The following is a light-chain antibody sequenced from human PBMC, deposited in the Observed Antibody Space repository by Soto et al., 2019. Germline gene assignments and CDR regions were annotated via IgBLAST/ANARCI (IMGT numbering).Light chain of an antibody. Sequence: QSVLTQPPSVSGSPGQSVTISCTETSGDVDSYNRVSWYQQPPGTAPKLIIYEVINRPSGVPDRFSGSRSDNTATLTISGLRAEDEADYFCGSYTSSNTILFGGGTKLTVL. CDR3: GSYTSSNTIL. CDR2: EVI. V-gene: IGLV2-18*02. CDR1: SGDVDSYNR. J-gene: IGLJ2*01.